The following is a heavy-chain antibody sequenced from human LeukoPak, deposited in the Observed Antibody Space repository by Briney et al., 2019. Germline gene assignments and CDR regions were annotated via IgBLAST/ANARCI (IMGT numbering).Heavy chain of an antibody. V-gene: IGHV3-30-3*01. D-gene: IGHD6-13*01. Sequence: GGSLRLSCAASGFTFRSYAMHWVRQAPGKGLEWVAAISYDGTREYYADSVKGRFTISRDNSKKTLHLQMNSLRAEDTAVYYCASCLYSSSWYGCYYFDYWGQGTLVTVSS. CDR2: ISYDGTRE. J-gene: IGHJ4*02. CDR3: ASCLYSSSWYGCYYFDY. CDR1: GFTFRSYA.